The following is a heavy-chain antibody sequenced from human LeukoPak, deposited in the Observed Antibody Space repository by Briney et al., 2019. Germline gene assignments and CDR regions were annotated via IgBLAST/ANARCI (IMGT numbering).Heavy chain of an antibody. J-gene: IGHJ3*02. Sequence: GGSLRLSCAASGFTFDDYAMHWVRQAPGKGLEWVSGISWNSGSIGYADSVKGRFTISRDNAKNSLYLQMNSLRAEDTALYYCARDNDGYAFDIWGQGTMVTVSS. CDR3: ARDNDGYAFDI. CDR2: ISWNSGSI. V-gene: IGHV3-9*01. CDR1: GFTFDDYA. D-gene: IGHD5-18*01.